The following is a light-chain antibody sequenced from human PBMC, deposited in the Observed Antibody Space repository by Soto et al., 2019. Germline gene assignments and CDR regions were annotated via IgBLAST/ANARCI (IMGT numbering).Light chain of an antibody. CDR1: QSVSSSY. CDR3: QQYGSLWT. J-gene: IGKJ1*01. V-gene: IGKV3-20*01. Sequence: EIVLTQSPCTLSLSPGERATLSCRASQSVSSSYSAWYQQKPGQAPRLLIYGASNRATGIPDRFSGSGSGTDFTLTISRLEPEDFAVYYCQQYGSLWTFGQGTKVDIK. CDR2: GAS.